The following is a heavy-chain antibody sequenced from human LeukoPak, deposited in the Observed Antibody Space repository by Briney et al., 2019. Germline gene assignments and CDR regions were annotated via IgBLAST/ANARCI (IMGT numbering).Heavy chain of an antibody. CDR3: ARGGLCSGGSCYDFDY. CDR1: GYTFTSYD. Sequence: ASVKVSRKASGYTFTSYDINWVRQATGQGLEWMGWMNPNSGNTGYAQKFQGRVTMTRNTSISTAYMELSSLRSEDTAVYYCARGGLCSGGSCYDFDYWGQGTLVTVSS. J-gene: IGHJ4*02. CDR2: MNPNSGNT. V-gene: IGHV1-8*01. D-gene: IGHD2-15*01.